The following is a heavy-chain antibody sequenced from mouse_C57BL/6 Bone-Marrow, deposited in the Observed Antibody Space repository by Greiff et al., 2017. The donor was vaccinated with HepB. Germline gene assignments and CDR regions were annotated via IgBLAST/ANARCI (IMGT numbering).Heavy chain of an antibody. CDR1: GFTFSSYA. Sequence: LMESGGGLVKPGGSLKLSCAASGFTFSSYAMSWVRQTPEKRLEWVATISDGGSYTYYPDNVKGRFTISRDNAKNNLYLQMSHLKSEDTAMYYCAREPNWERGYWGQGTTLTVSS. D-gene: IGHD4-1*02. CDR3: AREPNWERGY. J-gene: IGHJ2*01. CDR2: ISDGGSYT. V-gene: IGHV5-4*01.